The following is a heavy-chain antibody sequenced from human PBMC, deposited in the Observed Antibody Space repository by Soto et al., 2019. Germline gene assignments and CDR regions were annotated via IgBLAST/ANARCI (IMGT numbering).Heavy chain of an antibody. V-gene: IGHV3-72*01. CDR3: ASEGIYSDWRHFDY. Sequence: EVQLVESGGTLVQPGGSLRLSCAASGFTFSDHYMDWVRQAPGKGLEWVARSRNKAQGYTVEYATSVKGRFCILRDNSRNSLSLQMNSLRTEDTAVYFCASEGIYSDWRHFDYWGQGALDTVSS. J-gene: IGHJ4*02. D-gene: IGHD5-12*01. CDR2: SRNKAQGYTV. CDR1: GFTFSDHY.